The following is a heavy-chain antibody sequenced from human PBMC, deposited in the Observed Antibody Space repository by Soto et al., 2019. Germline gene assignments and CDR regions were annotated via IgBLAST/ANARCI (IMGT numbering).Heavy chain of an antibody. CDR2: IWSEGNNK. V-gene: IGHV3-33*01. CDR3: ARLGLQRHDFDY. Sequence: SLRLSCAASGFTFSNYGMHWVRQAPGKGLEWVAIIWSEGNNKYYADSMKGRFTISRDNSKNTLYVEINSLRVEDTAVYYFARLGLQRHDFDYWGQGTLVTVSS. J-gene: IGHJ4*02. CDR1: GFTFSNYG. D-gene: IGHD2-2*01.